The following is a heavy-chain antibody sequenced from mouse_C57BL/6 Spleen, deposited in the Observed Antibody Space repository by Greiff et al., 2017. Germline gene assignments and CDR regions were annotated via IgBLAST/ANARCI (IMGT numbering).Heavy chain of an antibody. V-gene: IGHV1-50*01. Sequence: QVQLQQPGAELVKPGASVKLSCKASGYTFTSYWMQWVKQRPGQGLEWIGEIDPSDSYTNYNQKFKGKATLTVDTSSSTAYMQLSSLTSEDSAVYYCARWGYYGSRYYFDYWGQGTTLTVSS. J-gene: IGHJ2*01. CDR1: GYTFTSYW. D-gene: IGHD1-1*01. CDR2: IDPSDSYT. CDR3: ARWGYYGSRYYFDY.